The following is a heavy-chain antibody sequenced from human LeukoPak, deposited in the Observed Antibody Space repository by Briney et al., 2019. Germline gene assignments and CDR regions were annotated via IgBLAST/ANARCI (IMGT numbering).Heavy chain of an antibody. V-gene: IGHV4-4*07. Sequence: SETLSLTCTVSGGSISNYCWSWIRQSAGKGLEWIGRIYITGSTNYNPSLKSRVSLSLDASKNQLSLKLSSVTAADPAVYYCARVMETGYGGKLLGYYYIDVWGKGTTVTVSS. CDR3: ARVMETGYGGKLLGYYYIDV. D-gene: IGHD4/OR15-4a*01. CDR1: GGSISNYC. CDR2: IYITGST. J-gene: IGHJ6*03.